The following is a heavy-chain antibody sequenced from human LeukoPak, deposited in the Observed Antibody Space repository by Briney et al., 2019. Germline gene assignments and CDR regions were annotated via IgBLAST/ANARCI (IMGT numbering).Heavy chain of an antibody. Sequence: GASLKVSCTASGYTFTSYYIHWVRQAPGQGLKWMGIINPSGGSTSYAQKFQGRVTMTRDTSTSTVYMELSSLRSEDTAVYYCARVIRAAMVTDWGQGTLVTVSS. CDR2: INPSGGST. V-gene: IGHV1-46*01. J-gene: IGHJ4*02. D-gene: IGHD5-18*01. CDR1: GYTFTSYY. CDR3: ARVIRAAMVTD.